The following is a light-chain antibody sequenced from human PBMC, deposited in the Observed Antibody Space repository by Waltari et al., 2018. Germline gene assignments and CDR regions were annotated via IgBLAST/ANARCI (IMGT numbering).Light chain of an antibody. CDR1: QNIVNY. CDR3: QQYENLPYT. Sequence: DIQMTQSPSSLSASIGDRVTITCQASQNIVNYLNWYQQAPGKAPRLLIYDASNLATGVPSRFSGVVSGTDFSLTITSLHPEDFATYFCQQYENLPYTFGQGTKLQIK. CDR2: DAS. J-gene: IGKJ2*01. V-gene: IGKV1-33*01.